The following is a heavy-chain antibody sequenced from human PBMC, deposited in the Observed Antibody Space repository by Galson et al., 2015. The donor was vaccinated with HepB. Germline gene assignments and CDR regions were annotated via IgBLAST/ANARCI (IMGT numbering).Heavy chain of an antibody. V-gene: IGHV3-30*18. CDR2: ISYDGSNK. CDR1: GFTFSSYG. J-gene: IGHJ4*02. Sequence: SLRLSCAASGFTFSSYGMHWVRQAPGKGLEWVAVISYDGSNKYYADSVKGRFTISRDNSKNTLYLQMNSLRAEDTAVYYCAKDRAPYSSGWYAAGFDYWGQGTLVTVSS. CDR3: AKDRAPYSSGWYAAGFDY. D-gene: IGHD6-19*01.